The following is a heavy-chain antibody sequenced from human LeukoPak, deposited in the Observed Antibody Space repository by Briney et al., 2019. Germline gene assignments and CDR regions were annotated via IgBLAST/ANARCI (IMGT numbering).Heavy chain of an antibody. CDR3: ARGRFFAGGAFYFDS. Sequence: ASETLSLTCTVSGGSVSSDRYYWSWIRQTPGKGLEWIGYVYYSGSTNYNPALRSRVTISVDTSKNQFSLKLTSVTAADTAVYYCARGRFFAGGAFYFDSWGQGTLVTVSP. D-gene: IGHD3-16*01. CDR2: VYYSGST. J-gene: IGHJ4*02. CDR1: GGSVSSDRYY. V-gene: IGHV4-61*01.